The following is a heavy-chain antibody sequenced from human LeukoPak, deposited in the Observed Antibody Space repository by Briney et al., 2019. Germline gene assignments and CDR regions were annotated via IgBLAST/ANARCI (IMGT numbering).Heavy chain of an antibody. J-gene: IGHJ4*02. CDR1: GFTFSNYW. Sequence: GGSLRLSCAASGFTFSNYWMSWVRQAPGKGLEWVAHINQDGSEEHYMDSVKARFIISRDNAKNSLSLQMDSLRAEDTAVCYSVRDGGVSGYDLLDYWGQGTLVTVSS. CDR3: VRDGGVSGYDLLDY. D-gene: IGHD5-12*01. V-gene: IGHV3-7*01. CDR2: INQDGSEE.